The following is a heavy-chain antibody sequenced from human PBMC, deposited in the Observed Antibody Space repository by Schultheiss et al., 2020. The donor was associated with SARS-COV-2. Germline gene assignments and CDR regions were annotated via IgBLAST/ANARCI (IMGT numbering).Heavy chain of an antibody. CDR2: IYYSGST. D-gene: IGHD3-10*01. V-gene: IGHV4-34*01. J-gene: IGHJ4*02. CDR1: GGSFSGYY. CDR3: AREGDVLLWFGELTH. Sequence: SQTLSLTCAVYGGSFSGYYWSWIRQPPGKGLEWIGYIYYSGSTYYNPSLKSRVTISVDTSKNQFSLKLSSVTAADTAVYYCAREGDVLLWFGELTHWGQGTLVTVSS.